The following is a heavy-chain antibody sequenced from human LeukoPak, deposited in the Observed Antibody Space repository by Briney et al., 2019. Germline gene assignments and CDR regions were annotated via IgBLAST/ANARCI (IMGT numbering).Heavy chain of an antibody. D-gene: IGHD3-22*01. CDR1: GFTFSTYG. Sequence: GGSLRLSCAASGFTFSTYGMHWVRQAPGKGLDWVAVIQYDGSNKYYADSVKGRFTISRDNAKNSLYLQMNSLRAEDTAVYYCARATYYDGSGYSADYWGQGALVTVSS. CDR3: ARATYYDGSGYSADY. CDR2: IQYDGSNK. V-gene: IGHV3-33*05. J-gene: IGHJ4*02.